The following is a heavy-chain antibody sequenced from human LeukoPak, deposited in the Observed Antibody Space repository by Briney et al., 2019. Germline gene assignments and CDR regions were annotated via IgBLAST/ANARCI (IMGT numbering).Heavy chain of an antibody. CDR3: ARGLSSSWYYYYYYYMDV. CDR1: GYTFTSYG. V-gene: IGHV1-8*02. D-gene: IGHD6-13*01. Sequence: ASVKVSCKASGYTFTSYGISWVRQAPGQGLEWMGWMNPNSGNTGYAQKFQGRVTMTRNTSISTAYMELSSLRSEDTAVYYCARGLSSSWYYYYYYYMDVWGKGTTVTISS. CDR2: MNPNSGNT. J-gene: IGHJ6*03.